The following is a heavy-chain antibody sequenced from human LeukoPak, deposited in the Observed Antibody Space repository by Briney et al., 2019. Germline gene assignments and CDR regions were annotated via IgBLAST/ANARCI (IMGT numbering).Heavy chain of an antibody. J-gene: IGHJ4*02. Sequence: PSETLSLTCTVSGGSISNYHWTWLRQPAGKGRECLGQIHTSGNTNYNPPLKSLVTMSIDTPENQVSLTMRSVTAADTAVYYCARRDYSSGWSFDKWGQGTLVTVSS. CDR2: IHTSGNT. CDR3: ARRDYSSGWSFDK. V-gene: IGHV4-4*07. D-gene: IGHD6-19*01. CDR1: GGSISNYH.